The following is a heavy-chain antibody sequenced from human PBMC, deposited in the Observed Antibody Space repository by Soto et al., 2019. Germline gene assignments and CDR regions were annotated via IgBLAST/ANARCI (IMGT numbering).Heavy chain of an antibody. CDR2: IGTAGDT. V-gene: IGHV3-13*01. J-gene: IGHJ6*02. CDR1: GFTFSSYD. Sequence: GGSHRLSCAASGFTFSSYDMHWVRQATGKGLEWVSAIGTAGDTYYPGSVKGRFTISRENAKNSLYLQMNSLRAGDTAVYYCARQLGYCSSTSCYTDYYYGMDVWCQGTTVTVSS. CDR3: ARQLGYCSSTSCYTDYYYGMDV. D-gene: IGHD2-2*02.